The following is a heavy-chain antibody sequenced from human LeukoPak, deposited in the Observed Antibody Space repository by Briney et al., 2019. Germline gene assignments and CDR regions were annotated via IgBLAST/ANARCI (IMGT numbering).Heavy chain of an antibody. CDR1: GFTFSSYS. CDR2: ISSSSSYI. CDR3: ARTFVSGDGYKVGYFDY. V-gene: IGHV3-21*04. Sequence: PGGSLRLSCAASGFTFSSYSMNWVRQAPGKGLEWVSSISSSSSYIYYADSVKGRFTISRDNSKNTLFLQMNSLRAEDTATYYCARTFVSGDGYKVGYFDYWGQGTLVTVSS. J-gene: IGHJ4*02. D-gene: IGHD5-24*01.